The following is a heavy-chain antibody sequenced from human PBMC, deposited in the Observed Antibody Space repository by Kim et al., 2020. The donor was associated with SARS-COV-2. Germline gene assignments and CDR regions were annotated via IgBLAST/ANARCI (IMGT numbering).Heavy chain of an antibody. J-gene: IGHJ6*02. CDR2: INHSGST. V-gene: IGHV4-34*01. CDR1: GGSFSDYN. D-gene: IGHD3-16*01. Sequence: SETLSLTCAVYGGSFSDYNWSWIRQPPGKGLEWIGEINHSGSTSHSPSLRSRLTISVDTSKSQFSLRLKSVTAADTAVDYCARGRAGGVPAPVWGLGPYYDYYGMDVWGQGTAVAVSS. CDR3: ARGRAGGVPAPVWGLGPYYDYYGMDV.